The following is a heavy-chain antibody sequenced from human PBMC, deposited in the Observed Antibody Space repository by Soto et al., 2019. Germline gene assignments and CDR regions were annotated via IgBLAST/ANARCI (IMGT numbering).Heavy chain of an antibody. CDR3: ARCLPYYSNHPYVGAY. CDR1: GFTFSSYW. CDR2: VTSDGSST. Sequence: GGALRLSCAASGFTFSSYWMHWVRQAPGKGLVWVSRVTSDGSSTNYADSVKGRFTISRDNAKNTRYLQMKSQRGEDKGRDDCARCLPYYSNHPYVGAYSGQGTLVTVSS. V-gene: IGHV3-74*01. D-gene: IGHD3-16*01. J-gene: IGHJ1*01.